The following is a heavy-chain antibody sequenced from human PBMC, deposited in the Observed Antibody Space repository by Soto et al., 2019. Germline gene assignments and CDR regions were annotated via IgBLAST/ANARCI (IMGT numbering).Heavy chain of an antibody. Sequence: ASVKVSCKASGYTFTSYDINWVRQATGQGLEWMGWMNPNSGNTGYAQKFQGRVTMTRNTSISTAYMELSSLRSEDTAVYYCAIFVRFLQPESFDISCQAPMVTVS. CDR2: MNPNSGNT. J-gene: IGHJ3*02. V-gene: IGHV1-8*01. CDR3: AIFVRFLQPESFDI. D-gene: IGHD3-3*01. CDR1: GYTFTSYD.